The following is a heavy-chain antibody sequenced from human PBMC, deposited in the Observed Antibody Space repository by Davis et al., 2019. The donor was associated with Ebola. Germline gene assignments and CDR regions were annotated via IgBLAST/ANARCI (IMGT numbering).Heavy chain of an antibody. V-gene: IGHV2-70*04. D-gene: IGHD5-12*01. Sequence: SGPTLVKPTQTLTLTCTFSGFSLKTSGMRVSWIRQPPGKALEWLARIDWDDDKFYRTSLKTRLIISKDTSKNQVVLTITNMDPVDTATYYCARGEGYDSYDYWGQGTLVTVSA. CDR2: IDWDDDK. CDR1: GFSLKTSGMR. CDR3: ARGEGYDSYDY. J-gene: IGHJ4*02.